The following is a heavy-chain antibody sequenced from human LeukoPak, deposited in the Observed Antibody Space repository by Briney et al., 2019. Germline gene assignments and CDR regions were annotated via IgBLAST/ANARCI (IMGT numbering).Heavy chain of an antibody. CDR3: ARVGYCSGGSCYHNWFDP. V-gene: IGHV1-69*13. Sequence: ASVKVSCKASGGTFSSYAISWVRQAPGQGLEWTGGIIPIFGTANYAQKFQGRVTITADESTSTAYMELSSLRSEDTAVYYCARVGYCSGGSCYHNWFDPWGQGTLVTVSS. CDR2: IIPIFGTA. D-gene: IGHD2-15*01. CDR1: GGTFSSYA. J-gene: IGHJ5*02.